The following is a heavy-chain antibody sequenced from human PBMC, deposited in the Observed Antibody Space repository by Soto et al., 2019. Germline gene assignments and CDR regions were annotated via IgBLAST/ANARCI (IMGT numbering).Heavy chain of an antibody. CDR1: GFTFSSYG. D-gene: IGHD7-27*01. Sequence: QVQLVESGGGVVQPGRSLRLSCAASGFTFSSYGMHWVRQAPGKGLEWVAVISYDGSNKYYADSVKGRFTISRDNSKNTLYLQMNSLRAGDTAVYYCARDLGHGGRGAFDIWGQGTMVTVSS. CDR3: ARDLGHGGRGAFDI. J-gene: IGHJ3*02. CDR2: ISYDGSNK. V-gene: IGHV3-30*03.